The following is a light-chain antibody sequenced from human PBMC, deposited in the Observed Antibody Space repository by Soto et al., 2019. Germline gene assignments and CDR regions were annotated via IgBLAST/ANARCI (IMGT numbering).Light chain of an antibody. Sequence: QPVLTQPPSASGTPGQRVTISCSGSSSNIGSNTVNWYQQLPGMAPKLLIYSNNQRPSGIPDRFSGSRSVTSASLAISGLQSDDEADYCCAVWDDSLNGWVFGGGTKLTVL. V-gene: IGLV1-44*01. CDR2: SNN. CDR3: AVWDDSLNGWV. CDR1: SSNIGSNT. J-gene: IGLJ3*02.